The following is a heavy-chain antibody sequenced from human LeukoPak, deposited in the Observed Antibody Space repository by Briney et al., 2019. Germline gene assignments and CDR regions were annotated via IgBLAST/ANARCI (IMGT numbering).Heavy chain of an antibody. J-gene: IGHJ6*02. CDR2: MRPTDAYT. Sequence: AASVKVSCKASGFSLTSNYMHWVRQAPGQGLEWMGYMRPTDAYTGYAPKFQGRVTVTEDTSTDTAYMELSSLRSEDTAVYYCATDMGAAAGTSYYGMDVWGQGTTVTVSS. V-gene: IGHV1-46*01. CDR3: ATDMGAAAGTSYYGMDV. CDR1: GFSLTSNY. D-gene: IGHD6-13*01.